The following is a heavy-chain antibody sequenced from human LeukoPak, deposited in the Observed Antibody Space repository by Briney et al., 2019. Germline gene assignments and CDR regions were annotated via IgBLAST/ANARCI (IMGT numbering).Heavy chain of an antibody. D-gene: IGHD3-10*01. V-gene: IGHV3-53*01. J-gene: IGHJ2*01. CDR1: GFTVGTKY. CDR2: LYSGGDT. CDR3: ARVGDHYHWYFDL. Sequence: GGSLRLSCAASGFTVGTKYMNWVRQAPGKGLEWVSILYSGGDTYYAASVKGRFTISRDNSRNTLSLQMNSLRVEDTAVYYCARVGDHYHWYFDLWGRGTLVTVSS.